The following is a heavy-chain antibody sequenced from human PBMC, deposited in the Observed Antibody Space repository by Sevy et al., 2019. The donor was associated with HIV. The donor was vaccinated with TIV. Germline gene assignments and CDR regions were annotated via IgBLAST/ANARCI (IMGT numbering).Heavy chain of an antibody. CDR2: ISYDGSNK. CDR3: AKVSTRSGWYSDRATYYFDY. D-gene: IGHD6-19*01. V-gene: IGHV3-30*18. CDR1: GFTFSSYG. J-gene: IGHJ4*02. Sequence: GGSLRLSCAASGFTFSSYGMHWVRQAPGKGLEWVAVISYDGSNKYYADSVKGRFTISRDNSKNTLYLQMNSLRAGDTAVYYCAKVSTRSGWYSDRATYYFDYWGQGTLVTVSS.